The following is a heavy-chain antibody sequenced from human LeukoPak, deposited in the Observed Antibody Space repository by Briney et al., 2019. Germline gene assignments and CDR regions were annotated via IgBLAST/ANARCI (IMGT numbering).Heavy chain of an antibody. CDR3: ARESLHLYYYGSGSYYYFGY. V-gene: IGHV4-31*03. J-gene: IGHJ4*02. D-gene: IGHD3-10*01. CDR1: GGSISSGGYY. Sequence: SETLSLTCTVSGGSISSGGYYWSWIRQHPGKGLEWIGYIYYSGSTYYNPSLKSRVTISVDTSKNQFSLKLSSVTAADTAVYYCARESLHLYYYGSGSYYYFGYWGQGTLVTVSS. CDR2: IYYSGST.